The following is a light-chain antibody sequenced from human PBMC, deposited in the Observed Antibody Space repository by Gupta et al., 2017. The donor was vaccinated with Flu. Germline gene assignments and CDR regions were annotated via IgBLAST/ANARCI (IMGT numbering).Light chain of an antibody. CDR2: SAS. J-gene: IGKJ1*01. CDR3: QQYNKWRT. Sequence: FPATLSVSPGERATLSCRASQSVNSNLAWYQQKPGQAPRLLIYSASTRATGIPARFSGSGSGTEFTLTISSLQSEDFAVYYCQQYNKWRTFGQGTKVEIK. CDR1: QSVNSN. V-gene: IGKV3-15*01.